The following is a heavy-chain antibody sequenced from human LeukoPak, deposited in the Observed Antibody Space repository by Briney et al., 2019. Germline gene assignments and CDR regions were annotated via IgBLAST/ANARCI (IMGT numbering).Heavy chain of an antibody. Sequence: SETLSLTCAVYGGSFSGYYWSSIRQPPGKGLEWIGEINHSGSTNYNPSLKSRVTISVDTSNNQYSVKLSSVSAADTALHYEARVRFGYCSGGSCYFNRFDPGGQGTLVTVSS. D-gene: IGHD2-15*01. CDR1: GGSFSGYY. V-gene: IGHV4-34*01. CDR3: ARVRFGYCSGGSCYFNRFDP. CDR2: INHSGST. J-gene: IGHJ5*02.